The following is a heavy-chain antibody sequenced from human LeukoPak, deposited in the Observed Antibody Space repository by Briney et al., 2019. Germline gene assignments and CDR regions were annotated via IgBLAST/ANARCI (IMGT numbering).Heavy chain of an antibody. V-gene: IGHV3-48*03. CDR2: ISASGNPV. J-gene: IGHJ4*02. D-gene: IGHD3-10*01. CDR3: AKDGGSGILY. Sequence: GGSLRLSCAASGFTFSNYEMNLVRQAPRKGLEWISYISASGNPVFYADSLKGRFTISRDNAKDSLYLQMNSLTAEDTAIYYCAKDGGSGILYWGQGTLVTVSS. CDR1: GFTFSNYE.